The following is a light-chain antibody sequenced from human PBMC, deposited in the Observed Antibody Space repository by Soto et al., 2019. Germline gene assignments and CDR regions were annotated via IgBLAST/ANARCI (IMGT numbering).Light chain of an antibody. CDR1: QSGGSS. CDR2: DAS. J-gene: IGKJ4*01. CDR3: QHRSCCPLV. Sequence: ELVLTQSPATLSLSPGERATLSCRASQSGGSSLAWYQQRPGQAPRLIIHDASNRATGIPARFSGSGSGTDFTLTISSLKPEDFAVYYCQHRSCCPLVFGGGTRVEIK. V-gene: IGKV3-11*01.